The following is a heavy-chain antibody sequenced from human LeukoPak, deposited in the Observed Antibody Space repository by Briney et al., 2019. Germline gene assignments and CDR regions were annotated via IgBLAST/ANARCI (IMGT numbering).Heavy chain of an antibody. CDR3: APLWASSSS. V-gene: IGHV4-34*01. CDR1: GGSFSGYY. D-gene: IGHD1-26*01. Sequence: SETLSLTCAVYGGSFSGYYRSWIRQPPGKGLEWIGEINHSGSTNYNPSLKSRVTISIDTSKNQFSLKLSSVTAADTAVYYCAPLWASSSSWGQGTLVTVSS. J-gene: IGHJ4*02. CDR2: INHSGST.